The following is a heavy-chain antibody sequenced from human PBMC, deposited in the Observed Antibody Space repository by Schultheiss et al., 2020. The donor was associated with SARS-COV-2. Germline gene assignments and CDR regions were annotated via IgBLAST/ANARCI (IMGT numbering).Heavy chain of an antibody. V-gene: IGHV3-48*03. J-gene: IGHJ3*02. Sequence: GGSLRLSCAASGFTFSSYAMHWVRQAPGKGLEWVSYISSSGSTIYYADSVKGRFTISRDNAKNSLYLQMNSLRAEDTAVYYCAAGGAGDAFDIWGQGTMVTVSS. D-gene: IGHD6-19*01. CDR3: AAGGAGDAFDI. CDR2: ISSSGSTI. CDR1: GFTFSSYA.